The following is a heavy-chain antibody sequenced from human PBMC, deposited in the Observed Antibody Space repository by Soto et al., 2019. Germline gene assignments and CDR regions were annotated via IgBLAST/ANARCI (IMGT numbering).Heavy chain of an antibody. D-gene: IGHD3-22*01. CDR2: INHSGST. J-gene: IGHJ4*02. V-gene: IGHV4-34*01. Sequence: SETLSLTCAVYGGSFSGYYWSWIRQPPGKGLEWIGEINHSGSTNYNPSLKSRVTISVDTSKNQFSLKLSSVTAADTAVYYCARTYYYDSSGYHHFDDWGQGTLVGVSS. CDR1: GGSFSGYY. CDR3: ARTYYYDSSGYHHFDD.